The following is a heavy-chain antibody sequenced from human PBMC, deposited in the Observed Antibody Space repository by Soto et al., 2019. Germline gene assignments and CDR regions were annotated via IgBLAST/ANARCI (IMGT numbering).Heavy chain of an antibody. D-gene: IGHD2-2*01. J-gene: IGHJ6*02. V-gene: IGHV1-69*01. CDR3: ARSQGSSTSLEIYYYYYYGMDV. CDR1: GGTFSSYA. Sequence: QVQLVQSGAEVKKPGSSVKVSCKASGGTFSSYAISWVRQAPGQGLEWMGGIIPISDTTNYAQKFQGSVTHTADESTSTAYMELSSLRSEDTAVYYCARSQGSSTSLEIYYYYYYGMDVWGQGTTVTVSS. CDR2: IIPISDTT.